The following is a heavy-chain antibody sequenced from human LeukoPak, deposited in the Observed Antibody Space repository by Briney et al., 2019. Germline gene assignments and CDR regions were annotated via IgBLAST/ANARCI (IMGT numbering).Heavy chain of an antibody. J-gene: IGHJ3*02. Sequence: SQTLSLTCTVSGGSISSGDYYWSWIRQPPGKGLEWIGYIYYSGSTYYNPSLKSRVTISVGTSKNQFSLRLSSVTAADTAVYYCATLWSLVDAFDIWGQGTMVTVSS. V-gene: IGHV4-30-4*01. CDR2: IYYSGST. CDR3: ATLWSLVDAFDI. D-gene: IGHD2-21*01. CDR1: GGSISSGDYY.